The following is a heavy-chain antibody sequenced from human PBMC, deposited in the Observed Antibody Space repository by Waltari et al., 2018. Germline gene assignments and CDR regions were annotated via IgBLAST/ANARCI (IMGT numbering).Heavy chain of an antibody. Sequence: QVQLVESGGGVVQPGTSLRLSCTTSGFAFNIYTMQWVRQAPGKGWEGVALNSYDGNSNYYADSVKGRFTTSRDDSKNTLFLQMDSLSSDDTAIYFCARDSRRGVVVRVFWGQGTLGAVSS. CDR2: NSYDGNSN. V-gene: IGHV3-30-3*01. CDR3: ARDSRRGVVVRVF. J-gene: IGHJ1*01. D-gene: IGHD2-15*01. CDR1: GFAFNIYT.